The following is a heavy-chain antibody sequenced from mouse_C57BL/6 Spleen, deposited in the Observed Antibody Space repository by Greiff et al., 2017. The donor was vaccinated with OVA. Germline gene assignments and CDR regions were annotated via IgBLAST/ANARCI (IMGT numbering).Heavy chain of an antibody. CDR1: GYAFSSYW. CDR3: ARGGLTGTWGDY. CDR2: IYPGDGDT. Sequence: QVQLQQSGAELVKPGASVKISCKASGYAFSSYWMNWVKQRPGKGLEWIGQIYPGDGDTNYNGKFKGKATLTADKSSSTAYMQLSSLTSEDSAVYVCARGGLTGTWGDYWGQGTTLTVSS. D-gene: IGHD3-3*01. V-gene: IGHV1-80*01. J-gene: IGHJ2*01.